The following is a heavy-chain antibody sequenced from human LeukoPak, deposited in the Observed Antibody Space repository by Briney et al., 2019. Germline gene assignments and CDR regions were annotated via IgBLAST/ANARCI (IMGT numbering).Heavy chain of an antibody. Sequence: PGGSLKLSCAASGFTFSSYSMSWVRQAPGKGLEWVSSISSSSSYIYYADSVKGRFTISRDNAKNSLYLQMNSLRAEDTAVYYCASWSQPRWGQGTLVTVSS. CDR2: ISSSSSYI. D-gene: IGHD1-1*01. CDR3: ASWSQPR. J-gene: IGHJ4*02. V-gene: IGHV3-21*01. CDR1: GFTFSSYS.